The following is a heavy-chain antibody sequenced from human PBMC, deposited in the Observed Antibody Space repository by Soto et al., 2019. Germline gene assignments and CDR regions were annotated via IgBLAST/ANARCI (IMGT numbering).Heavy chain of an antibody. Sequence: ASVKVSCKASRYSFTCYYMHWVRQAPGQGLEWMGWINPNSGGTNYAQKFQGWVTMTRDTSISTAYMELSRLRSDDTAVYYCARGGGITIFGVVIATTDYYYYYGMDVWGQGTTVTVSS. V-gene: IGHV1-2*04. CDR3: ARGGGITIFGVVIATTDYYYYYGMDV. J-gene: IGHJ6*02. CDR2: INPNSGGT. CDR1: RYSFTCYY. D-gene: IGHD3-3*01.